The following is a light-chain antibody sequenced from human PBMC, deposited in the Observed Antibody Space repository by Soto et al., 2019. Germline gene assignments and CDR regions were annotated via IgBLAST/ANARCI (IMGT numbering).Light chain of an antibody. CDR3: SPYAGIGIVV. CDR1: SSDVGNYNY. V-gene: IGLV2-14*01. J-gene: IGLJ2*01. CDR2: DVN. Sequence: QSALTQPASVSGSPGQSITISCTGTSSDVGNYNYVSWYQHHPGKAPKLMIYDVNNRPSGVSNRFSGSKSGNTASLTISGLQAEDEADYFCSPYAGIGIVVFGGGTKLTVL.